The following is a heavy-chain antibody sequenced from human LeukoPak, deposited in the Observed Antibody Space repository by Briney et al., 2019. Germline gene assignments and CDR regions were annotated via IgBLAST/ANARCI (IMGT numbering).Heavy chain of an antibody. Sequence: GGSLRLSCAASGFTFGSYAMHWVRQAPGKGLEWVTYIRRDGGGKYYADSVKGRFTISRDNSRNTLYMQMNSLRAEDTAVYYCAKDYRWAYDCWGQGTLVTVSS. CDR2: IRRDGGGK. CDR3: AKDYRWAYDC. D-gene: IGHD2-8*02. J-gene: IGHJ4*02. CDR1: GFTFGSYA. V-gene: IGHV3-30*02.